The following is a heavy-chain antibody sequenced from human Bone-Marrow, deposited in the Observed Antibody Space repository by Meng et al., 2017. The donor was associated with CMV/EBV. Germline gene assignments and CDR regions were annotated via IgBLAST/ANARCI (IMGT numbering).Heavy chain of an antibody. D-gene: IGHD3-10*01. CDR3: AGGRGAFDY. CDR1: GYTFSSYD. CDR2: MNPNSGNT. Sequence: ASVKVSCKASGYTFSSYDINWVRQATGQGLEWMGWMNPNSGNTGYAQKFQGRVTITRDTSITTAYLELSSLTSEDTAVYYWAGGRGAFDYWGQGSPVTVSS. V-gene: IGHV1-8*03. J-gene: IGHJ4*02.